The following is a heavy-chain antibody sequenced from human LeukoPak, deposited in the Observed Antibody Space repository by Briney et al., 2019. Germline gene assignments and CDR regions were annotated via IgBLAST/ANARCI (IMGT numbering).Heavy chain of an antibody. Sequence: SETLSLTCTVSGGSVSGYYWSWIRQPPGKGLEWIGYIYYSGSTNYNPSLNGRVTVSVDTSKNQVSLKLTSVTAADTAVYYCARGHYGFDPWGQGTLVTVSS. D-gene: IGHD3-16*01. V-gene: IGHV4-59*08. CDR1: GGSVSGYY. J-gene: IGHJ5*02. CDR3: ARGHYGFDP. CDR2: IYYSGST.